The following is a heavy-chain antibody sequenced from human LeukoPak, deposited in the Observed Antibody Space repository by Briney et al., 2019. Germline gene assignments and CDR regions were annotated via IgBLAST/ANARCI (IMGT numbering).Heavy chain of an antibody. CDR2: INPYNGNT. Sequence: GASVKVSCKASGYTFTSYGISWVRQAPGQGLEWMGWINPYNGNTNYAQNFQGRVTMTTDTSTSTAYMELRSLRSDDTAVYYCARTYNIVGTTTRGNDYWGQGTLVTVSS. CDR3: ARTYNIVGTTTRGNDY. CDR1: GYTFTSYG. V-gene: IGHV1-18*01. J-gene: IGHJ4*02. D-gene: IGHD1-26*01.